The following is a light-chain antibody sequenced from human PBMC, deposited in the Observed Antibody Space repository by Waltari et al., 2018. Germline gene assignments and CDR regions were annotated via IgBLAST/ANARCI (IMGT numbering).Light chain of an antibody. V-gene: IGLV4-69*01. Sequence: HPAKGPRDLMNVLSDVRHNRGVGIPDRFSGSSSGAERYLTISSLQSEDEADYYCQTGGHGTWVFGGGTRLTVL. CDR2: VLSDVRH. J-gene: IGLJ3*02. CDR3: QTGGHGTWV.